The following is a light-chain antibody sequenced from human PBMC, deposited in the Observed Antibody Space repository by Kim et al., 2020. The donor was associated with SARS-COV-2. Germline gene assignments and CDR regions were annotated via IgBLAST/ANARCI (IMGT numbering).Light chain of an antibody. CDR2: GAS. CDR3: QQYHNWPPLT. J-gene: IGKJ4*01. CDR1: QSVGSY. V-gene: IGKV3-15*01. Sequence: EIVLTQSPASLSVSPGERVTLTCRASQSVGSYIAWYQQKPGQAPTLLIYGASARATGLPARFSGSGSGTEFTLTITSLQSEDFAVYYCQQYHNWPPLTFGGGNKLEI.